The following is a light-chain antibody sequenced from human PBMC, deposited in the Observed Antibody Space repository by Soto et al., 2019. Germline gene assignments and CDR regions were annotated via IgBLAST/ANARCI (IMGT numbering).Light chain of an antibody. CDR3: SSYTSSSTLYV. Sequence: QSGVTQPASVSGAPGQGGTISCTGTSSDVGGYNYVCWYKQHPGKAPQLMIYEVTNRPSGVSDRFSGSKSGNTASLTISGLQAEDEADYYCSSYTSSSTLYVFGTGTKVTVL. CDR1: SSDVGGYNY. J-gene: IGLJ1*01. V-gene: IGLV2-14*01. CDR2: EVT.